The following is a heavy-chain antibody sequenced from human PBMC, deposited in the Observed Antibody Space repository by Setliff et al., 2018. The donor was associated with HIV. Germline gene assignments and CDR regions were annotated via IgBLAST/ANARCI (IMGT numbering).Heavy chain of an antibody. J-gene: IGHJ4*02. CDR1: GDTFTGYT. CDR2: LIPSLGTA. Sequence: SVKVSCKSSGDTFTGYTITWVRQAPGQGLEWMGGLIPSLGTANYAQRFQGRVTFTADASTSTVHMALSSLRSEDTGMYYCARDAGYSGSAWNYWGQGTLVTVSS. CDR3: ARDAGYSGSAWNY. D-gene: IGHD5-12*01. V-gene: IGHV1-69*13.